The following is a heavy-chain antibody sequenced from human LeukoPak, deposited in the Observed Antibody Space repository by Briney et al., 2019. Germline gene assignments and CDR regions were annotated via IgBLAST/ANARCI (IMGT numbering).Heavy chain of an antibody. CDR2: MSHYGSER. Sequence: PGRSLRLSCALSGFSSNKDAIHWVRQAPGKGLEWVVVMSHYGSERYYGDSVQGRFTISRDASKSTFYLQMDSLRPEDTAVYYCATDPRQAKPDYCDIWGQGTLVIVSS. V-gene: IGHV3-30*04. CDR3: ATDPRQAKPDYCDI. J-gene: IGHJ4*02. CDR1: GFSSNKDA. D-gene: IGHD1-14*01.